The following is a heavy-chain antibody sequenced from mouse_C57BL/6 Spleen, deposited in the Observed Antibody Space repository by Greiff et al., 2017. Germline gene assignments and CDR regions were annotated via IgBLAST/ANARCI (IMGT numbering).Heavy chain of an antibody. CDR1: GYTFTSYW. J-gene: IGHJ3*01. Sequence: VQLQQPGAELVRPGSSVKLSCKASGYTFTSYWMHWVKQRPIQGLDWIGNLDPSDSETHSNQKFKDKATLTVDKSSSTAYMQLSSLTSEDSAVYYCARMGYDWFAYWGQGTLVTVSA. CDR2: LDPSDSET. CDR3: ARMGYDWFAY. V-gene: IGHV1-52*01. D-gene: IGHD3-1*01.